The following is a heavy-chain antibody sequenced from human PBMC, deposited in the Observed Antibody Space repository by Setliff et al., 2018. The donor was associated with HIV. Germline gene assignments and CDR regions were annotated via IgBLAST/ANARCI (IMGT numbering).Heavy chain of an antibody. CDR3: ARVRSPFYFDY. V-gene: IGHV3-48*04. J-gene: IGHJ4*02. CDR2: IGSSGTPI. Sequence: PGGSLRLSCAASGFTFSTYSMNWVRQAPGKGLEWLSYIGSSGTPIYYADSVKGRFTISRDNAKNSLNLQMNSPRAEDTAVYYCARVRSPFYFDYWGQGTLVTVSS. CDR1: GFTFSTYS.